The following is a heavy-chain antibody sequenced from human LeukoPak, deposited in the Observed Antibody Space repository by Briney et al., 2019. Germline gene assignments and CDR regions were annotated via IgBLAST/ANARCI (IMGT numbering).Heavy chain of an antibody. CDR3: VRGRGWYLDL. J-gene: IGHJ2*01. Sequence: GGSLRLSCAASGFTFSTAWMFWVRQAPGKGLEWVATIKQDGSEKHYLDSVKGRFPIYRDNAENSLYLQMHSLRAGDTAVYSCVRGRGWYLDLRGRGTQVTVSS. CDR1: GFTFSTAW. CDR2: IKQDGSEK. V-gene: IGHV3-7*04.